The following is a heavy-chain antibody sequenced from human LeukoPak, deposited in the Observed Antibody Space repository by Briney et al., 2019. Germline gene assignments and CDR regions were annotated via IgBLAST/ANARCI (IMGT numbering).Heavy chain of an antibody. CDR1: GFTFSSYE. V-gene: IGHV3-48*03. CDR2: ISSSGSTI. CDR3: ATNPWGYDYVWGSYRF. J-gene: IGHJ4*02. D-gene: IGHD3-16*02. Sequence: PGGSLRLSCAASGFTFSSYEMNWVRQAPGKGLEWVSYISSSGSTIYYADSVKGRFTNSRDNAKNSLYLQMNSLRAEDTAVYYCATNPWGYDYVWGSYRFWGQGTLVTVSS.